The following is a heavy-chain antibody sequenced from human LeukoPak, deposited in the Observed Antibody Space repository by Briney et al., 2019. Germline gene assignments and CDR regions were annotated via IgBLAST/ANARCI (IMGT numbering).Heavy chain of an antibody. D-gene: IGHD3-16*02. J-gene: IGHJ4*02. CDR3: ARQGIVGSDY. CDR1: GGSISSSRYF. CDR2: ISYSGST. Sequence: SETLSLTCTVSGGSISSSRYFWAWIRQPPGKGLEWIGSISYSGSTYYNPSLTSRVTISADTSKNQFSLTLSSVTAADTAAYYCARQGIVGSDYWGQGTLVTVSS. V-gene: IGHV4-39*01.